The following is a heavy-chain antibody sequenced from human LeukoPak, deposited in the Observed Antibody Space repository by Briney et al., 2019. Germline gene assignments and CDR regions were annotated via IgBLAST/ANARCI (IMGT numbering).Heavy chain of an antibody. Sequence: SETLSLTCTVCRGPINSNNYYWGWIRQSPGKGLEWIASMFYSGKTYYNPSLKSRVTISVDTSNNQLSLKLSSVTAADSAVYYCARQRAFLGEWGFDYWGQGTLVTVSS. V-gene: IGHV4-39*01. CDR2: MFYSGKT. CDR1: RGPINSNNYY. J-gene: IGHJ4*02. CDR3: ARQRAFLGEWGFDY. D-gene: IGHD3-10*01.